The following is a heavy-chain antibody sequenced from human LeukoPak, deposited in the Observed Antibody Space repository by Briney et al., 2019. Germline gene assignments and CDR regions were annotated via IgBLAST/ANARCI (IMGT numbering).Heavy chain of an antibody. V-gene: IGHV4-39*07. CDR1: GGSISSSSYY. D-gene: IGHD3-16*01. CDR3: ARDMKSGDAFDI. J-gene: IGHJ3*02. CDR2: IYYSGGT. Sequence: SETLSLTCTVSGGSISSSSYYWGWIRQPPGKGLEWIGSIYYSGGTYYNPSLKSRVTISVDTSKNQFSLKLSSVTAADTAVYYCARDMKSGDAFDIWGQGTMVTVSS.